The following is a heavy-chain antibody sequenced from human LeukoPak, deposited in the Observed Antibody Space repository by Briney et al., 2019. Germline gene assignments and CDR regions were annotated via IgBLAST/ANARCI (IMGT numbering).Heavy chain of an antibody. J-gene: IGHJ6*03. V-gene: IGHV3-20*04. CDR2: INWNGGST. CDR1: GFTFDDYG. Sequence: AGGSLRLSCAASGFTFDDYGMSWVRQAPGKGLEWVSGINWNGGSTSYADSVKGRFTISRDNAKNSLYLQMNSLRAEDTAVYYCARAGGDDYYYYYMDVWGKGTTVTVSS. D-gene: IGHD2-21*02. CDR3: ARAGGDDYYYYYMDV.